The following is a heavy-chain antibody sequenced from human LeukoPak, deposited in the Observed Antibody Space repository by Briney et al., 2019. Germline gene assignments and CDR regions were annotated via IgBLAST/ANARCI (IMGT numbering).Heavy chain of an antibody. V-gene: IGHV4-59*01. CDR3: AKDSYDDAFDI. Sequence: SETLSLTCTVSGGSIISYYWSWIRQPPGKGLEYIVYIYYSGSTNYNPSLKSRVTISVDTSKNQFSLKLSSVTAADTAVYYCAKDSYDDAFDIWGQGTMVTVSS. D-gene: IGHD5-18*01. CDR2: IYYSGST. CDR1: GGSIISYY. J-gene: IGHJ3*02.